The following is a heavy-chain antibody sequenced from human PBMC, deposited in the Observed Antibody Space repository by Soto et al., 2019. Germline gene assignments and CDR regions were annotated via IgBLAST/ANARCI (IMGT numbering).Heavy chain of an antibody. J-gene: IGHJ4*02. CDR2: ISLYSDGA. Sequence: ASVKVSCKTSGYTFSNYGITWVRQAPGQPLEWLGWISLYSDGANYAQKFQGRVSMTTDTSTTTAYMELRSLRSDDTAVYYCARVFAARAEDYWGQGTRVTVSS. D-gene: IGHD3-3*01. CDR3: ARVFAARAEDY. V-gene: IGHV1-18*01. CDR1: GYTFSNYG.